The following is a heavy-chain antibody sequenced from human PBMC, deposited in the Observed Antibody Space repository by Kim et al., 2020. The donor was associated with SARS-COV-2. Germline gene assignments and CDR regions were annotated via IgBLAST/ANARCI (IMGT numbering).Heavy chain of an antibody. CDR2: IYSGGST. CDR3: SRVEMVRKYYFDY. D-gene: IGHD2-15*01. Sequence: GGSLRLSCAASGFTVSSNYMSWVRQAPGKGLEWVSIIYSGGSTYYAASVMGSFTITSGNTENTLHPQMNSRRAADAAVYYYSRVEMVRKYYFDYLGQWT. V-gene: IGHV3-66*01. J-gene: IGHJ4*02. CDR1: GFTVSSNY.